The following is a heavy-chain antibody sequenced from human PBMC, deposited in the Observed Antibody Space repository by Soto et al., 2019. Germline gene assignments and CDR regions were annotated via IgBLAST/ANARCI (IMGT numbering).Heavy chain of an antibody. CDR1: GFSVTNNY. V-gene: IGHV3-53*01. Sequence: GGSLRLSCTVSGFSVTNNYINWVRQAPGKGLEWVSILYSSGTTYYADSVRGRYTVSRDDSKNTLYLQMNSLRAEDTAVYYCARDWSKFSYNYPYYYAMDAWGQGTTVTVSS. CDR3: ARDWSKFSYNYPYYYAMDA. D-gene: IGHD5-18*01. J-gene: IGHJ6*02. CDR2: LYSSGTT.